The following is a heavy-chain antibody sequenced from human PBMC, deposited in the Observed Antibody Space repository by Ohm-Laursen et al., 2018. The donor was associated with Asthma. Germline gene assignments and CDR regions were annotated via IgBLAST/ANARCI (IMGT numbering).Heavy chain of an antibody. D-gene: IGHD3-3*01. J-gene: IGHJ4*02. CDR1: GYTFTRFA. CDR2: INAGNGNT. V-gene: IGHV1-3*01. Sequence: ASVKVSCKVSGYTFTRFAMHWVRQAPGQRPEWMGWINAGNGNTKYSQKFQGRVTFTSDTSARTASMELSSLRSEDTAVYYCAREGDLMSGHAFDFWGEGTLVTVSS. CDR3: AREGDLMSGHAFDF.